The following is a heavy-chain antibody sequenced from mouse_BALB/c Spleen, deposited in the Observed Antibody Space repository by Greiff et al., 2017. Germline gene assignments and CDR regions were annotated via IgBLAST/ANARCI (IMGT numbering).Heavy chain of an antibody. Sequence: EVQLVESGPGLVKPSQSLSLTCSVTGYSITSGYYWNWIRQFPGNKLEWMGYISYDGSNNYNPSLKNRISITRDTSKNQFFLKLNSVTTEDTATYYCARVTTVVALYYAMDYWGQGTSVTVSS. J-gene: IGHJ4*01. V-gene: IGHV3-6*02. CDR2: ISYDGSN. CDR3: ARVTTVVALYYAMDY. D-gene: IGHD1-1*01. CDR1: GYSITSGYY.